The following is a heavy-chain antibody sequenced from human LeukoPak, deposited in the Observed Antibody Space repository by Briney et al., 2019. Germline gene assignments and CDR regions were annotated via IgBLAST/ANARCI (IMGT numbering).Heavy chain of an antibody. CDR1: GYTFTSYG. Sequence: GASVKVSCKASGYTFTSYGISWVRQAPGQGLEWMGWISAYNGNTNYAQKLQGRVTMTTDTSTSTAYMELRSLRSDDTAVYYCARGDSSGYYFGHFDYWGQGTLVTVSS. V-gene: IGHV1-18*01. D-gene: IGHD3-22*01. CDR3: ARGDSSGYYFGHFDY. CDR2: ISAYNGNT. J-gene: IGHJ4*02.